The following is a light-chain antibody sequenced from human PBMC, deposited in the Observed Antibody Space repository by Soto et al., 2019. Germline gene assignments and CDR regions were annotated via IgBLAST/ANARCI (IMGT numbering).Light chain of an antibody. CDR2: GAS. Sequence: EIVMTQSPATLSVSPGERAILSCRASQSISINLAWYQQKPGQAPRLLIYGASSRATGIPDRFSGSGSGTDFTLTISRLEPEDFAVYYYQHYVTSSITFGQGTRLEIK. J-gene: IGKJ5*01. CDR1: QSISIN. V-gene: IGKV3-20*01. CDR3: QHYVTSSIT.